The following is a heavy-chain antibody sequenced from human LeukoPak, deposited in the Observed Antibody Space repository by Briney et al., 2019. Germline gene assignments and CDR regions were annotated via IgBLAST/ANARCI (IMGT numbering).Heavy chain of an antibody. D-gene: IGHD6-19*01. V-gene: IGHV4-59*08. CDR1: GGSISSYY. J-gene: IGHJ4*02. Sequence: SETLSLTCTVSGGSISSYYWSWIRQPPGKGLEWIGYIYYSGSTSYNPSLKSRVTISVDTSKNQFSLKLSSVTAADTAVYYCARRGSGFDYWGQGTLVTVSS. CDR3: ARRGSGFDY. CDR2: IYYSGST.